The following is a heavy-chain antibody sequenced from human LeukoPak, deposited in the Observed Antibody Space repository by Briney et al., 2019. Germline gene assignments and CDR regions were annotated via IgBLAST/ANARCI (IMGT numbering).Heavy chain of an antibody. CDR1: GGSFSRSNYY. D-gene: IGHD1-14*01. CDR3: ARDLSIVEPPLYDS. Sequence: PSETLSLTCTVSGGSFSRSNYYWGWIRQPPGKGLQWMGGIYYSGSTYYNPSLKSRVTISVDTSKNQFPLKLTSVTAADTAIYFCARDLSIVEPPLYDSWGQGTLVTVTS. V-gene: IGHV4-39*06. J-gene: IGHJ4*02. CDR2: IYYSGST.